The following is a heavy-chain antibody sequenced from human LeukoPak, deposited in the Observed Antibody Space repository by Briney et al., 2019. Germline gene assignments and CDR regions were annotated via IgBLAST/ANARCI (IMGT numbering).Heavy chain of an antibody. CDR3: ATYLSLDST. Sequence: GGSLRLSCATSGFDFSTFWMHWVRQAPGKGLVWVARINSDGNIISYADSVKGRFTISRDNAKNTLYLQISSLKAEDTAVYYCATYLSLDSTWGQGTLVSVSS. J-gene: IGHJ5*02. CDR2: INSDGNII. CDR1: GFDFSTFW. V-gene: IGHV3-74*01. D-gene: IGHD6-13*01.